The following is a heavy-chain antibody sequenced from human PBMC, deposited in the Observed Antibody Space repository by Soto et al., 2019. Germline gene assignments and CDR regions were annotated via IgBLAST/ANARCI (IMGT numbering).Heavy chain of an antibody. CDR1: GGSISSYY. CDR3: AKGPYGDYGFDY. CDR2: IYYSGST. Sequence: SETLSLTCTVSGGSISSYYWSWIRQPPGKGLEWIGYIYYSGSTNYNPSLKSRVTISVDTSKNQFSLKLSSVTAAGTAVYYCAKGPYGDYGFDYWGQGTLVTVSS. J-gene: IGHJ4*02. V-gene: IGHV4-59*01. D-gene: IGHD4-17*01.